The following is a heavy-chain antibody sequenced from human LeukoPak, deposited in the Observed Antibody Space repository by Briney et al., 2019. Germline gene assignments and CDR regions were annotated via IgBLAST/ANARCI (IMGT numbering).Heavy chain of an antibody. CDR2: IYYSGST. CDR3: ARGRIAMVRGVLYYCYYGMDV. Sequence: PSETLSLTCTVSGGSVSSGTYYWSWIRQPPGTGLEWIGYIYYSGSTNYNPSLKSRVIISVDTSKNQLSLKLSSVTAADTAVYYCARGRIAMVRGVLYYCYYGMDVWGKGTTVTVSS. V-gene: IGHV4-61*01. CDR1: GGSVSSGTYY. J-gene: IGHJ6*04. D-gene: IGHD3-10*01.